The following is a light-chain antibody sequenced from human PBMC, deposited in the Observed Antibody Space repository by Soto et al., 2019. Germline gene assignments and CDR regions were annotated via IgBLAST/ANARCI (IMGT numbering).Light chain of an antibody. V-gene: IGKV3-20*01. CDR2: AAS. CDR1: QSVSNSY. Sequence: EIVLTQSPGILSLSPGERATLSCRASQSVSNSYLAWYQQKPGQAPRLVMYAASNRATGIPDRFSGSGSGTDFTLTISRLEPEDFAMYYCQKFPTWTFGQGTKVEIK. CDR3: QKFPTWT. J-gene: IGKJ1*01.